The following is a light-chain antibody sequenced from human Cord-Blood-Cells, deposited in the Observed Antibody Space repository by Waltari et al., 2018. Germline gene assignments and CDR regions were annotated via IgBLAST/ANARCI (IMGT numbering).Light chain of an antibody. J-gene: IGLJ1*01. V-gene: IGLV3-1*01. CDR2: QDS. CDR1: KLGDKY. Sequence: SYELTQPPSVSVSPGQTAIITCSGDKLGDKYACWYQQKPGQSPVLVIYQDSKRPSGIPERFSGSNSGNTATLTISGTQAMDEADYYCQAWDSSTNYVFGTGTKVTVL. CDR3: QAWDSSTNYV.